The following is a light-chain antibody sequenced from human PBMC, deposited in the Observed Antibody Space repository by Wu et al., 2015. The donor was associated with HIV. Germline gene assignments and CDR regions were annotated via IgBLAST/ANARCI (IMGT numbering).Light chain of an antibody. CDR3: QQYSSSPIT. CDR1: HDINNY. V-gene: IGKV1-27*01. Sequence: DIQMTQSPSSLSASVGDRVTITCRASHDINNYVAWYQQKPGKLPKLLMYAASTLQSGVPSRFSGSGSGTDFSLTITALEPEDIAVYSCQQYSSSPITFGQGTRLE. CDR2: AAS. J-gene: IGKJ5*01.